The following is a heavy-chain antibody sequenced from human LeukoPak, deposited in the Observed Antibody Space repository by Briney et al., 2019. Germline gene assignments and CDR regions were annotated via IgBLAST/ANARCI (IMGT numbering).Heavy chain of an antibody. CDR2: IYYSGST. CDR1: GGSISSGGYY. V-gene: IGHV4-31*03. J-gene: IGHJ6*03. CDR3: ARDRKRGLLGYYYYMDV. D-gene: IGHD7-27*01. Sequence: SETLSLTCTVSGGSISSGGYYWSWIRQHPGKGLEWIGYIYYSGSTYYNPSLKSRVTISVDTSKNQFSLKLSSVTAADTAVYYCARDRKRGLLGYYYYMDVWGKGTTVTLSS.